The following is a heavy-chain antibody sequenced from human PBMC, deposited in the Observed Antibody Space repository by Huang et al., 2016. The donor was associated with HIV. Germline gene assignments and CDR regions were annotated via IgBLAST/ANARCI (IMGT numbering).Heavy chain of an antibody. CDR3: ARESRGGGNYYGFDY. Sequence: QVQLVQSGAEVRKPGSSVKVSCKAFGGTFSSYATSWVGQAPGQGLGWMGGIIPIFGTATYAQKFQGRVTITADESTSTAYMAFSSLRSGDTAVYYCARESRGGGNYYGFDYWGQGTLVSVSS. CDR2: IIPIFGTA. CDR1: GGTFSSYA. D-gene: IGHD3-22*01. V-gene: IGHV1-69*01. J-gene: IGHJ4*02.